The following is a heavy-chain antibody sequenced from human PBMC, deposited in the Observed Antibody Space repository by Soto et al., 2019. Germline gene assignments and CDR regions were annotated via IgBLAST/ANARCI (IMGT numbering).Heavy chain of an antibody. CDR2: ISSSSSYI. J-gene: IGHJ4*02. CDR3: ARSMIAAAGDDY. V-gene: IGHV3-21*01. CDR1: GFTFSSYS. Sequence: EVQLVESGGGLVKPGGSLRLSCAASGFTFSSYSMNWVRQAPGKGLEWVSSISSSSSYIYYADSVKGRFTISRDNAKNSLYLQMNSLRAEDTALYYCARSMIAAAGDDYWGQGTLVTVSS. D-gene: IGHD6-13*01.